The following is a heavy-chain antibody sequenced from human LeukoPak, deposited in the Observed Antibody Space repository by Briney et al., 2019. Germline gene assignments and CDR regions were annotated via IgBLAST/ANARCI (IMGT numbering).Heavy chain of an antibody. CDR1: GGSMISSSYY. Sequence: PSETLSLTCTVSGGSMISSSYYWGWIRQAPGKGLERIGHVFYGGSAYYTPSLMGRVTLSADASSNQFSLEPTALTAADTAVYYCARFGYGSGSYYNWFDPWGQGTLVTVSS. V-gene: IGHV4-39*07. CDR3: ARFGYGSGSYYNWFDP. J-gene: IGHJ5*02. CDR2: VFYGGSA. D-gene: IGHD3-10*01.